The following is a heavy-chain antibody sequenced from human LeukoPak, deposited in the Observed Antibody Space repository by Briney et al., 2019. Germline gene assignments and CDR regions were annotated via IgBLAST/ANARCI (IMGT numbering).Heavy chain of an antibody. CDR3: ARGSSGLYYFDY. D-gene: IGHD3-22*01. V-gene: IGHV3-21*01. Sequence: GGSLRLSCAASGFTFSSYSMNWVRQAPGKGLEWVSSISSSSSYIYYADSVKGRFTISRDNAKNSLYVQMNSLRAEDTAVYYCARGSSGLYYFDYWGQGTLVTVSS. CDR2: ISSSSSYI. CDR1: GFTFSSYS. J-gene: IGHJ4*02.